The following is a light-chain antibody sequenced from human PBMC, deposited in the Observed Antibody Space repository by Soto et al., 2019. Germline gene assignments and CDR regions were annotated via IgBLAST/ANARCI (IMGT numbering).Light chain of an antibody. V-gene: IGKV3-20*01. CDR2: GVS. J-gene: IGKJ2*01. CDR3: QQYDTSNT. CDR1: QSVSRSY. Sequence: ETVLTQSPGTLSLSPGERATLSCRASQSVSRSYLAWYQQKPGQAPRLLIYGVSNRATGIPDRFSGSGSATDFTLTSSSLEPEDFAVYYCQQYDTSNTFGQGTKLEIK.